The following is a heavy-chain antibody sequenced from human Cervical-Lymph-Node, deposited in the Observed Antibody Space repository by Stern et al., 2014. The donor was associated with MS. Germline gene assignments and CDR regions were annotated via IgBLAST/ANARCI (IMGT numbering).Heavy chain of an antibody. CDR2: ITPIFGTA. Sequence: VQLVESGAEVKKPGSSVKVSCKASGGTFSSYAISWVRQAHGQGLEGMGGITPIFGTANYAQKFQGRVTITADESTSTAYMELSSLRSEDTAVYYCARGELKEGLVRGMDVWGQGTTVTVSS. J-gene: IGHJ6*02. CDR1: GGTFSSYA. CDR3: ARGELKEGLVRGMDV. D-gene: IGHD1-26*01. V-gene: IGHV1-69*01.